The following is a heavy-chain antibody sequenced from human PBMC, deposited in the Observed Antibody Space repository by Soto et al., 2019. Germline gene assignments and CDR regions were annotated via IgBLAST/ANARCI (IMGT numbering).Heavy chain of an antibody. D-gene: IGHD3-22*01. Sequence: SVKVSCKASGGSLSNYGISWVRQAPGQGLEWMGVIIPVFGTPNYAQKFQDRVTITADESTTTVYMEVRSLTSEDTAVYYCARGDATKIVVTTYYGMDVWGQGTTVTVSS. J-gene: IGHJ6*02. CDR1: GGSLSNYG. CDR2: IIPVFGTP. CDR3: ARGDATKIVVTTYYGMDV. V-gene: IGHV1-69*13.